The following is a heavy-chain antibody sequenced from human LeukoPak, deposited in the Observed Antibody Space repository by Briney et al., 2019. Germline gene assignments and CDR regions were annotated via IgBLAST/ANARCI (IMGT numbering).Heavy chain of an antibody. CDR1: GGSISSYY. Sequence: SETLSLTCTVSGGSISSYYWSWIRQPPGKGLEWIGYIYYSGSTNYSPSLKSRVTISVDTSKNQFSLKLSSVTAADTAVYYCARDRSEGYYFDYWGQGTLVTVSS. CDR3: ARDRSEGYYFDY. CDR2: IYYSGST. J-gene: IGHJ4*02. V-gene: IGHV4-59*01.